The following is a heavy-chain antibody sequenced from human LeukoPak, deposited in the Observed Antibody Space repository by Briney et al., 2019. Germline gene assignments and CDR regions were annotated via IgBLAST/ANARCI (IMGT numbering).Heavy chain of an antibody. CDR1: GFTFSSYC. CDR3: AKDSAAYGDYDLFDY. V-gene: IGHV3-30*18. CDR2: ISYDGSNK. D-gene: IGHD4-17*01. Sequence: GGSLRLSCAASGFTFSSYCMHWVRQAPGKGLEWVAVISYDGSNKYYADSVKGRFTISRDNSKNTLYLQMNSLRAEDTAVYYCAKDSAAYGDYDLFDYWGQGTLVTVSS. J-gene: IGHJ4*02.